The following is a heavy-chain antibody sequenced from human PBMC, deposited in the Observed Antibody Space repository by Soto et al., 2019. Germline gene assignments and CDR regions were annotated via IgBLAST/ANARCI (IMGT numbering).Heavy chain of an antibody. V-gene: IGHV3-30*18. D-gene: IGHD4-17*01. CDR1: GFTFSSYG. CDR2: ISYDGSNK. CDR3: AKATTVVTIPNWFDP. J-gene: IGHJ5*02. Sequence: GGSLRLSCASSGFTFSSYGMHWVRQAPGKGLEWVAVISYDGSNKYYADSVKGRFTISRDNSKNTLYLQMNSLRAEDTAVYYCAKATTVVTIPNWFDPCGQGTLVTVSS.